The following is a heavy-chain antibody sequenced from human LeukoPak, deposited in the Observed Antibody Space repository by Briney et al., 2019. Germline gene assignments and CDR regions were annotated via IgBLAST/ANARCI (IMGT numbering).Heavy chain of an antibody. V-gene: IGHV4-34*01. CDR1: GGSFSGYY. D-gene: IGHD6-6*01. J-gene: IGHJ4*02. CDR2: INHSGST. Sequence: SETLSLTCAVYGGSFSGYYWSWIRQPPGKGLEWIGEINHSGSTNYNPSLKSRVTISVDASKNQFSLKLSSVTAADTAVYYCARARVAARPSAFDYWGQGTLVTVSS. CDR3: ARARVAARPSAFDY.